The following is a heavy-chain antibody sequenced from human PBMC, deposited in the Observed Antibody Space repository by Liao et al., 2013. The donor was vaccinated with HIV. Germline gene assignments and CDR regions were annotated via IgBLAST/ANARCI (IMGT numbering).Heavy chain of an antibody. D-gene: IGHD3-10*01. CDR3: ARDPRRGLFYFDL. V-gene: IGHV4-34*01. Sequence: QVQLDQWGAGLLQPLETLSLTCAVYNGSFNTHFWSWIRQPPGKGLEWIGEINHRGTANYNPSLKSRVTISVDTSKNQFSLKVASVTAADTAAYYCARDPRRGLFYFDLWGHGILVTVSS. CDR1: NGSFNTHF. CDR2: INHRGTA. J-gene: IGHJ4*01.